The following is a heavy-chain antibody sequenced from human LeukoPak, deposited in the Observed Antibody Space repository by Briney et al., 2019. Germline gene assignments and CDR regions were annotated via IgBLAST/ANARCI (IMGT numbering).Heavy chain of an antibody. CDR3: ARRAGNSTAYDY. D-gene: IGHD2/OR15-2a*01. CDR1: GFTFSDYY. Sequence: PGGSLRLSCAASGFTFSDYYMNWVRQAPGKGLEWVSSITTSSYIYYADSVKGRFTISRDNAKNSLYLQMNSLRAEDTAVYYCARRAGNSTAYDYWGQGTLVTVSP. V-gene: IGHV3-69-1*01. CDR2: ITTSSYI. J-gene: IGHJ4*02.